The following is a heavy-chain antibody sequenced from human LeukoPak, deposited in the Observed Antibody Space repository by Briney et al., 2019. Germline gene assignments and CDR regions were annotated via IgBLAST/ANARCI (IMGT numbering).Heavy chain of an antibody. Sequence: GSLRLSCAASGFTFSDYYMSWIRPAPGKGLEWVSYISSSGSTIYYADSVKGRFTISRDNAKNSLYLQMNSLRAEDTAVYYCARIIAAHYYMDVWGKGTTVTVSS. CDR1: GFTFSDYY. CDR2: ISSSGSTI. D-gene: IGHD6-6*01. CDR3: ARIIAAHYYMDV. V-gene: IGHV3-11*01. J-gene: IGHJ6*03.